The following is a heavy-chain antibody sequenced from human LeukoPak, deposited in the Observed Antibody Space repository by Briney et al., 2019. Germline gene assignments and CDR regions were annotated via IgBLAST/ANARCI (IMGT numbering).Heavy chain of an antibody. J-gene: IGHJ6*03. CDR3: ARGAMADLYYYYYYMDA. V-gene: IGHV1-8*01. CDR2: MNPNSGNT. Sequence: GASVKVSCKASGYTFTSYDINWVRQATGQGLEWMGWMNPNSGNTGYAQKFQGRVTMTRNTSISTAYMELSSLRSEDTAVYYCARGAMADLYYYYYYMDAWGKGTTVTISS. D-gene: IGHD2-8*01. CDR1: GYTFTSYD.